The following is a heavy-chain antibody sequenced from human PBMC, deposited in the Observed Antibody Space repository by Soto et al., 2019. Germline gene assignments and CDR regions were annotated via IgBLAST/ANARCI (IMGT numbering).Heavy chain of an antibody. D-gene: IGHD3-10*01. CDR3: ARGVQGVDYYYMDV. J-gene: IGHJ6*03. CDR2: MNPNSGNT. CDR1: GYTFTSYD. Sequence: QVQLVQSGAEVKKPGASVKVSCKASGYTFTSYDINWARQATGQGLEWMGWMNPNSGNTGYAQKFKGRVTMTRNTSISTAYMELSSLRSEDTAVYYCARGVQGVDYYYMDVWGKGNTVTVSS. V-gene: IGHV1-8*01.